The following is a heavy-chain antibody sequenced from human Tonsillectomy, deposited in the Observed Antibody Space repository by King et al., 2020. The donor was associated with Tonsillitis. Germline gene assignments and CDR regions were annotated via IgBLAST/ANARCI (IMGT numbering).Heavy chain of an antibody. J-gene: IGHJ4*02. CDR3: ARTGEPYYFAY. CDR1: GGSISSSSYY. CDR2: IYYCGSP. D-gene: IGHD7-27*01. V-gene: IGHV4-39*07. Sequence: QLQESGPGLVKPSETLSLTCTVSGGSISSSSYYWGWIRQPPGKGLEWIGSIYYCGSPYYNPSLKSRVTISVDTSKNQFSLKLSSVTAADTAVYYCARTGEPYYFAYWGQGTLVTVPS.